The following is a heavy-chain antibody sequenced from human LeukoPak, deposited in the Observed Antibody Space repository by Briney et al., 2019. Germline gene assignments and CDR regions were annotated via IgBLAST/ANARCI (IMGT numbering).Heavy chain of an antibody. CDR3: ARDIVVVPAALTYSYNLFDP. CDR2: IYYSGST. V-gene: IGHV4-39*02. J-gene: IGHJ5*02. Sequence: PSETLSLTCTVSGGSISSSSYYWGWIRQPPGKGLEWIGSIYYSGSTYYNPSLKSRVTISVDTSKNQFSLKLSSVTAADTAVYYCARDIVVVPAALTYSYNLFDPWDQGTLVTVSS. D-gene: IGHD2-2*01. CDR1: GGSISSSSYY.